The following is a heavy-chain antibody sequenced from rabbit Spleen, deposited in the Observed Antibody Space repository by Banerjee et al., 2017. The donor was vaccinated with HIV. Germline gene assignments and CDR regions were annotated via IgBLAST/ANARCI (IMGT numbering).Heavy chain of an antibody. D-gene: IGHD1-1*01. V-gene: IGHV1S45*01. Sequence: QEQLVESGGGLVKPEGSLTLTCKASGFSFSDRDVMCWVRQAPGKGLEWIACINSATGKAVYATWAKGRFTISRASWTMVTLQMTSLTAADTATYFCARDLPGVIGWNFNLWGPGTLVTVS. CDR2: INSATGKA. CDR1: GFSFSDRDV. J-gene: IGHJ4*01. CDR3: ARDLPGVIGWNFNL.